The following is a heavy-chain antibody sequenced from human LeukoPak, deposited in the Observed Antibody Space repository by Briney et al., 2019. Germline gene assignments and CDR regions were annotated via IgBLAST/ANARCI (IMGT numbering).Heavy chain of an antibody. CDR2: ISYDGSNK. V-gene: IGHV3-30-3*01. J-gene: IGHJ4*02. Sequence: GSLRLSCAASGFTFSSYAMHWVRQAPGKGLEWVAVISYDGSNKYYADSVKGRFTISRDNSENTLYLQMNSLRAEDTAVYYCARDLNHKKVGALDYWGQGTLVTVSS. CDR1: GFTFSSYA. CDR3: ARDLNHKKVGALDY. D-gene: IGHD1-26*01.